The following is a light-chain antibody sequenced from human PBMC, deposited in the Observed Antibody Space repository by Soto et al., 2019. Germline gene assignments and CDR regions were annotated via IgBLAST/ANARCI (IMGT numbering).Light chain of an antibody. CDR1: SSDVGGYNY. J-gene: IGLJ2*01. CDR2: EVS. V-gene: IGLV2-14*01. Sequence: SALTQPASVSGSPGQSITISCTGTSSDVGGYNYVSWYQQHPGKAPKLIIYEVSNRPSGVSNRFSGSKSGNTASLTISGLQAEDEADYYCSSYTSISTLVVFGGGTKLTVL. CDR3: SSYTSISTLVV.